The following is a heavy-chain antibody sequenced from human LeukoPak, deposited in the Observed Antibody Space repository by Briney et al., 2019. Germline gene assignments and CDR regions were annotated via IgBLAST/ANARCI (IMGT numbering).Heavy chain of an antibody. CDR3: ARDFNYYGSGSFPDY. Sequence: ASVKVSCKASGYTFTGYYMHWVRQAPGQGLEWMGWINPNSGGTNYAQKFQGRVTMTRDTSISTAYMELSRLRSDDTAVYYCARDFNYYGSGSFPDYWRQGTLVTVSS. CDR2: INPNSGGT. CDR1: GYTFTGYY. V-gene: IGHV1-2*02. D-gene: IGHD3-10*01. J-gene: IGHJ4*02.